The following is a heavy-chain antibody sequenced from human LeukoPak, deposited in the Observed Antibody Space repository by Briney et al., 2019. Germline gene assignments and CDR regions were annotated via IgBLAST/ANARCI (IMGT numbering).Heavy chain of an antibody. CDR3: AKYGSGTYYNGLH. CDR2: ISFSDEST. V-gene: IGHV3-23*01. J-gene: IGHJ4*02. CDR1: EFTFSNYA. D-gene: IGHD3-10*01. Sequence: GGSLRRSCAASEFTFSNYAMTWVRQAPGKGLQWVSIISFSDESTYYADSVKGRFTISRDSSKSTVYLQMNSLKDEDTAVYYCAKYGSGTYYNGLHWGQGTLVTVSS.